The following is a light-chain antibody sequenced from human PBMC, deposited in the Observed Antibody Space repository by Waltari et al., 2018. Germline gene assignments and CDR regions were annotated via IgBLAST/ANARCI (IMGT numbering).Light chain of an antibody. Sequence: EIVMTQSLATLSVSPGERATLSCRASQSVSSNLAWYQRKPGQAPRLLIYGASSRATGIPARFSGSGSGTEFTLTISSLQSEDFAVYYCQQYNDWPPWTFGQGTKVEI. V-gene: IGKV3-15*01. J-gene: IGKJ1*01. CDR1: QSVSSN. CDR3: QQYNDWPPWT. CDR2: GAS.